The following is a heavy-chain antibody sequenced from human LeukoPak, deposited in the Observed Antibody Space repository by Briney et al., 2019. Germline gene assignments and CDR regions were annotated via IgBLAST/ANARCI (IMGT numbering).Heavy chain of an antibody. CDR3: ARDIGYYDSSGNGYNWFDP. CDR1: GGSISSSSYY. V-gene: IGHV4-39*02. CDR2: IYYSGST. Sequence: SETLSLTCTVSGGSISSSSYYWGWIRQPPGKGLEWIGSIYYSGSTYYNPSLKSRVTISVDTPKNQFSLKLSSVTAADTAVYYCARDIGYYDSSGNGYNWFDPWGQGTLVTVSS. J-gene: IGHJ5*02. D-gene: IGHD3-22*01.